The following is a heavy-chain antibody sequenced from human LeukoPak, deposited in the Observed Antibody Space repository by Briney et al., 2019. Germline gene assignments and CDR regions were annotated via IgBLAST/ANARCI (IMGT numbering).Heavy chain of an antibody. D-gene: IGHD2-2*01. Sequence: GGSLRLSCAASGFTFSSYSMNWVRQAPGKGLEWVSSISSNSRYIYYADSVKGRFTISRDNAKNSLYLQMNSLRAEDTAVYYCARVPTLTCYIYCSSKESNYYYMDVWGKGTTVTVSS. CDR1: GFTFSSYS. J-gene: IGHJ6*03. CDR2: ISSNSRYI. CDR3: ARVPTLTCYIYCSSKESNYYYMDV. V-gene: IGHV3-21*01.